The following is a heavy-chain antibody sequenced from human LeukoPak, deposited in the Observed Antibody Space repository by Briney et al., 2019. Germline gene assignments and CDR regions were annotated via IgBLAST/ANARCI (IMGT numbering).Heavy chain of an antibody. J-gene: IGHJ4*02. V-gene: IGHV1-69*02. Sequence: SVKVSCKASGGTFSSYTISWVRQAPGQGLEWMGRIIPIRGIANYAQKFQGRVTITADKSTSTAYMELSSLRSEDTAVYYCASPSGGASSKAASWVFDYWGQGTLVTVSS. D-gene: IGHD6-6*01. CDR3: ASPSGGASSKAASWVFDY. CDR1: GGTFSSYT. CDR2: IIPIRGIA.